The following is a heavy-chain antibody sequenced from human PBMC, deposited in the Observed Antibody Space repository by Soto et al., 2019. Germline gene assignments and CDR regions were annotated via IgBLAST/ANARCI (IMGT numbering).Heavy chain of an antibody. Sequence: ASVKVSCKASGYTFTSYGISWVRQAPGQGLEWMGWISAYNGNTNYAQKLQGRVTMTTDTSTSTAYMELRSLRSDDTAVYYCARVQTYYDFWSGYFDYWGQGTLVTVSS. V-gene: IGHV1-18*01. CDR3: ARVQTYYDFWSGYFDY. J-gene: IGHJ4*02. CDR2: ISAYNGNT. D-gene: IGHD3-3*01. CDR1: GYTFTSYG.